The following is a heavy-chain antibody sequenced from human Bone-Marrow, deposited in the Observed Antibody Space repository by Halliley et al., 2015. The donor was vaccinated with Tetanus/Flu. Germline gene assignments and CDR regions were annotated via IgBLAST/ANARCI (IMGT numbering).Heavy chain of an antibody. J-gene: IGHJ6*02. CDR3: ARGLGYCRGTDCTYYSLDV. V-gene: IGHV1-69*01. D-gene: IGHD2-2*01. Sequence: QLVQSGAEVKKPGSSVKVSCKASGGSFSDDAINWVRQAPGQGLEWMGGLIPIFGILNYAQKFQGRVTISVDESTSTTYMELSSLRSDDTAVYFCARGLGYCRGTDCTYYSLDVWGQGTTVIVSS. CDR1: GGSFSDDA. CDR2: LIPIFGIL.